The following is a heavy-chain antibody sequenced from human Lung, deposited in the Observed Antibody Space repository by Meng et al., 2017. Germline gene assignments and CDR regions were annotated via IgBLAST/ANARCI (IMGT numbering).Heavy chain of an antibody. CDR1: GYIFTTYA. Sequence: VYLVKSWFGLKKHGASEKVSCKASGYIFTTYAIKWVRQAPGQGLEWMGWINTNTGDPTYAQGFTGRFVFSLDTSVNTAYLQISSLKAEDTTVYCCARVTRGDYGIEFAYCCQAPLVTVSS. J-gene: IGHJ4*02. D-gene: IGHD4-17*01. CDR3: ARVTRGDYGIEFAY. CDR2: INTNTGDP. V-gene: IGHV7-4-1*02.